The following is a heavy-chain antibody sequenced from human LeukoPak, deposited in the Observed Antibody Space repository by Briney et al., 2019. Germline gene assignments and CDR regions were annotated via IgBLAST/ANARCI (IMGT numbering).Heavy chain of an antibody. V-gene: IGHV4-34*01. D-gene: IGHD6-6*01. CDR1: GGSFSGYY. J-gene: IGHJ4*02. CDR2: INHSGST. CDR3: ARGPNSGSDY. Sequence: SGTLSLTCAVYGGSFSGYYWSWIRQPPGKGLEWIGEINHSGSTNYNPSLQSRVTISVATSKNQFSLKLSSVTAAHTAVYYCARGPNSGSDYWGQGTLVTVSS.